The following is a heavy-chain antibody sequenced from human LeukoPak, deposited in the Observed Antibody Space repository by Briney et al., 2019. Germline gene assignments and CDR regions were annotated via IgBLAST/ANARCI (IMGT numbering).Heavy chain of an antibody. D-gene: IGHD3-10*01. V-gene: IGHV3-21*01. J-gene: IGHJ6*02. CDR3: ARDRISPNYYGSGSLFYYYYGMDV. CDR1: GFTVSRNY. CDR2: ISSSSSYI. Sequence: PGGSLRLSCAASGFTVSRNYMSWVRQAPGKGLEWVSSISSSSSYIYYADSVKGRFTISRDNAKNSLYLQMNSLRAEDTAVYYCARDRISPNYYGSGSLFYYYYGMDVWGQGTTVTVSS.